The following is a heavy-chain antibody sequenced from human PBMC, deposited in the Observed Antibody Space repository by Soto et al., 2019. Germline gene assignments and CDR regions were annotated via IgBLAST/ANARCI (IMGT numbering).Heavy chain of an antibody. J-gene: IGHJ1*01. CDR1: GGSISSGAYY. V-gene: IGHV4-31*03. Sequence: SETLSLTCTFSGGSISSGAYYWSWIRQHPGKGLEWIGYIYYSGSTYYNPSLKSRVTISVDTSKNQFSLKLSSVTAADTAVYYCAIYDSSGSRGFQHWGQDTLVTVSS. D-gene: IGHD3-22*01. CDR2: IYYSGST. CDR3: AIYDSSGSRGFQH.